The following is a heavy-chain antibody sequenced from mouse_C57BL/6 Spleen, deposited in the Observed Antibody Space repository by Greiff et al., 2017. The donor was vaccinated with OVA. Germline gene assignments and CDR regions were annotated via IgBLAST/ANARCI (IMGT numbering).Heavy chain of an antibody. Sequence: EVQLQESGAELVRPGASVKLSCTASGFNIKDDYMHWVKQRPEQGLEWIGWIDPENGDTEYASKFQGKATITADTSSNTAYLQLSSLTSEDTAVYYCVYKGDYGSSYWYFDVWGTGTTVTVSS. J-gene: IGHJ1*03. CDR1: GFNIKDDY. CDR3: VYKGDYGSSYWYFDV. D-gene: IGHD1-1*01. CDR2: IDPENGDT. V-gene: IGHV14-4*01.